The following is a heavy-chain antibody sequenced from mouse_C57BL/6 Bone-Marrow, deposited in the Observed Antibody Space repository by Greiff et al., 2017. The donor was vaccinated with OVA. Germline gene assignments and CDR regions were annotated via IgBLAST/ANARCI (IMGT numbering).Heavy chain of an antibody. J-gene: IGHJ1*03. CDR2: IDPETGGT. CDR1: GYTFTDYE. Sequence: VQLQQSGAELVRPGASVTLSCKASGYTFTDYEMHWVKQTPVHGLEWIGAIDPETGGTAYNQKFKGKAILTADKSSSTAYMELRSLTSEDSAVYYGKRGAYWYFDVWGTGTTVTVSS. V-gene: IGHV1-15*01. CDR3: KRGAYWYFDV.